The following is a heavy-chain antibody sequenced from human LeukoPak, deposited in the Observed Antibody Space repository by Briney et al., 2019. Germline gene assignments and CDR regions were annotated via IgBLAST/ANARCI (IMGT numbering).Heavy chain of an antibody. V-gene: IGHV3-23*01. CDR3: AKGTVTISDY. J-gene: IGHJ4*02. CDR1: GFTFSRYG. CDR2: ISGSGGST. Sequence: PGRSLRLSCAASGFTFSRYGMHWVRQAPGKGLEWVSAISGSGGSTYYADSVKGRFTISRDNSKNTLYLQINSLRAEDTAVYYCAKGTVTISDYWGQGTLVTVSS. D-gene: IGHD4-17*01.